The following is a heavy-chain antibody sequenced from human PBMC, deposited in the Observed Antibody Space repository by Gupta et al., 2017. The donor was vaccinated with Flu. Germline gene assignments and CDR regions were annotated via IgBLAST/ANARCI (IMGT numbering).Heavy chain of an antibody. CDR2: IKSKTDGGTR. V-gene: IGHV3-15*01. J-gene: IGHJ4*02. Sequence: EVQLVEFGGGLVKPGGSLRLSCAASGFTFSNAWMSWVSQARGKGLEWVVRIKSKTDGGTREYAAPVKGRFTISRDDSKNTLYQQMNSLKTEDTAVYYCTTPHEDPIVSRDYWGQGTLVTVSS. CDR3: TTPHEDPIVSRDY. CDR1: GFTFSNAW. D-gene: IGHD1-26*01.